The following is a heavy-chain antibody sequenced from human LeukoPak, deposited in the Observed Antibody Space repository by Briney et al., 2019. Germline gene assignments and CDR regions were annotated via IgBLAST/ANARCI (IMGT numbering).Heavy chain of an antibody. CDR2: INTNTGNP. Sequence: GASVKVSCKASGYTFTSYAMNWVRQAPGQGLEWMGWINTNTGNPTYAQGFTGRFVFSLDASVSTAYLQISSLKAEDTAVYYCARAGPLLWFGDNWFDPWGQGTLVTVSS. V-gene: IGHV7-4-1*02. CDR1: GYTFTSYA. J-gene: IGHJ5*02. CDR3: ARAGPLLWFGDNWFDP. D-gene: IGHD3-10*01.